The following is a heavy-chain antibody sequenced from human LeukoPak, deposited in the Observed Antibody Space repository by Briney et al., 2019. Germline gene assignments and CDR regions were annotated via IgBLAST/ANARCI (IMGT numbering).Heavy chain of an antibody. D-gene: IGHD3-10*01. CDR2: IYYSGST. V-gene: IGHV4-59*12. J-gene: IGHJ3*02. CDR3: AKSNGYGLVDI. Sequence: SETLSLTCTVSGGSISSYYWSWIRQPPGKGLEWIGYIYYSGSTYYSPSLKSRVTTSLDTSRNQFSLKLNSVTAADTAVYYCAKSNGYGLVDIWGQGTMVTVSS. CDR1: GGSISSYY.